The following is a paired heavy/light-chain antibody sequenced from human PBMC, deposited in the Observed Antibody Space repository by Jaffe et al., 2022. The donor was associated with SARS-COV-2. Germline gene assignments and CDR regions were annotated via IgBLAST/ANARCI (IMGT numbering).Heavy chain of an antibody. Sequence: QVQLQESGPGLVKPSETLSLTCSVSLYSITSGYFWGWIRQPPGKGLEWIGSIFHSGSTNYNPSLKSRVTMSVDTSKNQFSLKLSSVTAADTAVYYCVRVRGGRPLDSWGQGTLVTVSS. CDR3: VRVRGGRPLDS. CDR2: IFHSGST. D-gene: IGHD2-15*01. J-gene: IGHJ4*02. V-gene: IGHV4-38-2*02. CDR1: LYSITSGYF.
Light chain of an antibody. J-gene: IGKJ5*01. CDR1: QSVSSSY. Sequence: EIVLTQSPGTLSLSPGERATLSCRASQSVSSSYLAWYQQKPGQAPRLLIYGASSRTTGIPDRFSGSGSGTDFTLTISRLDPEDFAVYYCQQYGSSPITFGQGTRLDIK. V-gene: IGKV3-20*01. CDR3: QQYGSSPIT. CDR2: GAS.